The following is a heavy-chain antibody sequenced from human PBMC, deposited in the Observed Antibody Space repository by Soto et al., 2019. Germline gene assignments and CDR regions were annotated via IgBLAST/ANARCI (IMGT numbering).Heavy chain of an antibody. CDR2: INHSGST. V-gene: IGHV4-34*01. CDR3: ARGPRHCGSSTSCYGYGMDV. Sequence: SETLSLTCAVYGGSFSGYYLSWIRQPPGKGLEWIGEINHSGSTNYNPSLKSRVTISVDTSKNQFSLKLSSVTAADTAVYYCARGPRHCGSSTSCYGYGMDVWGQGTTVTVSS. CDR1: GGSFSGYY. J-gene: IGHJ6*02. D-gene: IGHD2-2*01.